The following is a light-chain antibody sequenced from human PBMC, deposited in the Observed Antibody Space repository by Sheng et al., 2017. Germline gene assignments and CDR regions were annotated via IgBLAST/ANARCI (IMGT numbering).Light chain of an antibody. Sequence: DIQMTQFPSSVSASVGDRVTITCRASQDIRSWLAWYQQKPGKAPKLLIYQASNLESGVPSRFSGSGSGAEFTLTISNLQPDDFATYYCQQYNRYSSFGQGTKLEIK. CDR2: QAS. CDR3: QQYNRYSS. J-gene: IGKJ2*01. CDR1: QDIRSW. V-gene: IGKV1-5*03.